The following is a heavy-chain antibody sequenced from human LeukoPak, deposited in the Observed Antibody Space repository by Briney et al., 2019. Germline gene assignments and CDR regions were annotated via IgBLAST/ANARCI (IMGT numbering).Heavy chain of an antibody. CDR3: ARHETGPYFDY. V-gene: IGHV5-51*01. Sequence: GESLNISCNGSGYSFTSYWIGWVRQMPRKGLECMGIIYPGDSDTRYSPSFQGQVTISAARSISTAYLQWNSLKASDTAMYYCARHETGPYFDYWGQGTLVTVSS. CDR2: IYPGDSDT. D-gene: IGHD1-1*01. CDR1: GYSFTSYW. J-gene: IGHJ4*02.